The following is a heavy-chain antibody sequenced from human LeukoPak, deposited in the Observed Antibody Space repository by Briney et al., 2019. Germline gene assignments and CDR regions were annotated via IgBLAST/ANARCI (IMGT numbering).Heavy chain of an antibody. CDR1: GATFSSYA. CDR2: IIPIFGTA. CDR3: ARSYDILTGPDY. J-gene: IGHJ4*02. Sequence: SVKVSCKASGATFSSYAISWVRQAPGQGLEWMGGIIPIFGTANYAQKFQGRVTITADKSTSTAYMELSSLRSEDTAVYYCARSYDILTGPDYWGQGTLVTVSS. D-gene: IGHD3-9*01. V-gene: IGHV1-69*06.